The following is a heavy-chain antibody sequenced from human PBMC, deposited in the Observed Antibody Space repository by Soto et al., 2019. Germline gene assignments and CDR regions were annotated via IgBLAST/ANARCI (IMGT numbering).Heavy chain of an antibody. CDR1: GDTFNDYD. Sequence: QVQLVQSGAEVKKPGASVTVSCRSSGDTFNDYDIPWVRQAPGQGLEWMGWINPNVGVTKYAQKFQGWVTMTRDTSIRTVYMQLSRLRSDETAVYYCARESGGATATLDYYYFYMDVWGTGTTVTVSS. CDR2: INPNVGVT. V-gene: IGHV1-2*04. CDR3: ARESGGATATLDYYYFYMDV. D-gene: IGHD1-26*01. J-gene: IGHJ6*03.